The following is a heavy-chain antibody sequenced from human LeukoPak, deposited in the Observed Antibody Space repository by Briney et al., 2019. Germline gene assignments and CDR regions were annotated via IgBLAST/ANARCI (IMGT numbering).Heavy chain of an antibody. CDR2: ISSSGNYM. D-gene: IGHD3-22*01. J-gene: IGHJ3*01. CDR1: GFALTNYS. Sequence: GGSLRLSCAASGFALTNYSMNWVRQAPGKGLEWVSSISSSGNYMYYADSVKGRFTISRDNAKSSLYLQMSGLRAEDTAVYYCAAFFYDSSGYRSFDFWGQGTMVTVSS. V-gene: IGHV3-21*06. CDR3: AAFFYDSSGYRSFDF.